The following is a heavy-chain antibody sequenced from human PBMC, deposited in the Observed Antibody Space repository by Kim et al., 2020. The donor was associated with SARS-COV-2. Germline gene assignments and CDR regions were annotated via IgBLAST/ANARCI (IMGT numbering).Heavy chain of an antibody. CDR1: GGSISSSNW. J-gene: IGHJ6*02. CDR3: ARGSRGYCSGGSCYGMDV. CDR2: IYHSGST. Sequence: SETLSLTCAVSGGSISSSNWWSWVRQPPGKGLEWIGEIYHSGSTNYNPSLKSRVTISVDKSKNQFSLKLSSVTAADTAVYYCARGSRGYCSGGSCYGMDVWGQGTTVTVSS. V-gene: IGHV4-4*02. D-gene: IGHD2-15*01.